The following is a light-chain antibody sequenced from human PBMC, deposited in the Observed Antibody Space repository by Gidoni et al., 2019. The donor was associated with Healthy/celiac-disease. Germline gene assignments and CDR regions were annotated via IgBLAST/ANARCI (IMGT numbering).Light chain of an antibody. CDR3: QQLNSYPRT. V-gene: IGKV1-9*01. J-gene: IGKJ1*01. CDR1: QGISSY. Sequence: DIQLTQSPSFLSASVGDRFTITCRASQGISSYLAWYQQKPGKAPKLLIYAASTLQSGVTSRFSGSGSGTEFTLTISSLQPEDFATYYCQQLNSYPRTFGQXTKVEIK. CDR2: AAS.